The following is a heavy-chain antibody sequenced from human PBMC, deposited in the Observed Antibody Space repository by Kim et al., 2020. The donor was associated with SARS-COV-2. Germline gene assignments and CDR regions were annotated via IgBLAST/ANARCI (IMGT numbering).Heavy chain of an antibody. CDR1: GFTFSSYA. CDR2: ISGSGGST. Sequence: GGSLRLSCAASGFTFSSYAMNWVRQAPGKGLEWVSAISGSGGSTYYADSVKGRFTISRDNSKNTLYLQMNSLRAKDSAVYYCAKAVRGSSLDWFDPWGQGTLVTVSS. CDR3: AKAVRGSSLDWFDP. J-gene: IGHJ5*02. V-gene: IGHV3-23*01. D-gene: IGHD1-26*01.